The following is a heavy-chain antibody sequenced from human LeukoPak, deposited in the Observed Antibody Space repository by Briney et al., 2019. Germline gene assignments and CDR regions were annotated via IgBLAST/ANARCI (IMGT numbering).Heavy chain of an antibody. D-gene: IGHD3-22*01. J-gene: IGHJ4*02. V-gene: IGHV3-73*01. Sequence: GGSLRLSCAVSGFTFSGFGIHWVRQASGKGLEWVGRMRSRSNNYATAYAASVRGRFTISRDDSKNTAYLQMNSLRAEDTAVYYCAKDQEYDSTFDYWGQGTLVTVSS. CDR1: GFTFSGFG. CDR2: MRSRSNNYAT. CDR3: AKDQEYDSTFDY.